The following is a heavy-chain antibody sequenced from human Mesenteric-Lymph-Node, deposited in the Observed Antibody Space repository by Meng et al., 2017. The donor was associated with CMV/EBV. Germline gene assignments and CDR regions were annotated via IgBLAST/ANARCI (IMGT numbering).Heavy chain of an antibody. Sequence: GGSLRLSCAASGFTFDDYAMHWIRQAPGKGLEWVSGISWNSGSIGYADSVKGRFTISRDNAKNSLYLQMNSLRAEDTALYYCAKDFSGCPDYWGQGTLVTVSS. V-gene: IGHV3-9*01. J-gene: IGHJ4*02. CDR2: ISWNSGSI. CDR3: AKDFSGCPDY. CDR1: GFTFDDYA. D-gene: IGHD6-19*01.